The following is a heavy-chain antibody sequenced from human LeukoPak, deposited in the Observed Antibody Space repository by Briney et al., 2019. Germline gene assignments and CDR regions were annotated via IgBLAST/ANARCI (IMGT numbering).Heavy chain of an antibody. CDR3: AVQITMIVVVPYFDY. CDR2: ISGTGTTI. CDR1: GLTFSDYY. J-gene: IGHJ4*02. V-gene: IGHV3-11*04. D-gene: IGHD3-22*01. Sequence: PGGSLRLSCAASGLTFSDYYMTWIRQAPGKGLEWVSSISGTGTTIYSADSVRGRFTVSRHNARNSLFLHMNSLRAEDTAVYYCAVQITMIVVVPYFDYWGQGTLVTVSS.